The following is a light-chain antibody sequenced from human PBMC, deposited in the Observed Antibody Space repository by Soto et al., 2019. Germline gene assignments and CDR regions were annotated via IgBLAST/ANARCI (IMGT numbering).Light chain of an antibody. V-gene: IGKV1-33*01. Sequence: DIPMTQSPSSLSVSVGDSVTITCQASHDITTFLNWYQQKPGKAPKLLIYDVSKLETGVPSRFGGSGSGTDFTLTISSLQPEDIATYFCQQYDDLPITFGQGTRL. CDR2: DVS. CDR1: HDITTF. CDR3: QQYDDLPIT. J-gene: IGKJ5*01.